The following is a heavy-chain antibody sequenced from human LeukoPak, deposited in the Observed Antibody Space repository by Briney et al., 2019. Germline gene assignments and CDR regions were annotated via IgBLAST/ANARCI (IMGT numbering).Heavy chain of an antibody. J-gene: IGHJ6*03. CDR2: ISAYNGNT. CDR3: ARVAVLRGLNFYYYYMDV. V-gene: IGHV1-18*01. CDR1: GYTFTSYG. Sequence: ASVKVSCKASGYTFTSYGISWVRQAPGQGLEWMGWISAYNGNTNYAQKLQGRVTMTTDTSTSTAYMELRSLRSDDTAVYYCARVAVLRGLNFYYYYMDVWGKGTTVTVSS. D-gene: IGHD3-9*01.